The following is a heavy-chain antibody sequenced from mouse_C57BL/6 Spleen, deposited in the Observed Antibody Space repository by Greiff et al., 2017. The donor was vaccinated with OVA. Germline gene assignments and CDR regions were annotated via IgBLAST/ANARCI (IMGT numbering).Heavy chain of an antibody. D-gene: IGHD1-1*01. V-gene: IGHV14-2*01. CDR1: GFNIKDYY. CDR2: IDPEDGET. CDR3: ARSQIPGLYYYGSLDY. J-gene: IGHJ2*01. Sequence: EVQLQQSGAELVKPGASVKLSCTASGFNIKDYYMHWVKQRTEQGLEWIGRIDPEDGETKYAPKFQGKATITADTSSNTAYLQLSSLTSEDTAVYYCARSQIPGLYYYGSLDYWGQGTTLTVSS.